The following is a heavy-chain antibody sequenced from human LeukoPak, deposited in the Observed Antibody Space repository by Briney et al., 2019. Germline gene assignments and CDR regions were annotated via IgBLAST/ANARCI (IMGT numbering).Heavy chain of an antibody. D-gene: IGHD1-26*01. V-gene: IGHV3-7*05. CDR1: GFTFSSYW. CDR2: IKQDGSEK. CDR3: ARDPARGTGGYSTVAY. Sequence: TGGSLRLSCVASGFTFSSYWMAWVRQAPGKGLEWMANIKQDGSEKYYADSVKGRFTISRDNAKKSLFLQMNSLRAEDTAVYYCARDPARGTGGYSTVAYWGQGTLVTVSS. J-gene: IGHJ4*02.